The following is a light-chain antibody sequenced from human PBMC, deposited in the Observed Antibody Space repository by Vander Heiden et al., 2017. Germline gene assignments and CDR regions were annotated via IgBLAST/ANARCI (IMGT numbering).Light chain of an antibody. Sequence: SYELTQPPSVSVSPGQTARTTCSGDALPKQYAYWYQQKPGQAPFLVIYKDTERPSGIPERFSGSSSGTTVTLTISGVQSEDEADYYCQSADSSGARGVFGGGTKLTVL. V-gene: IGLV3-25*03. CDR3: QSADSSGARGV. CDR1: ALPKQY. J-gene: IGLJ3*02. CDR2: KDT.